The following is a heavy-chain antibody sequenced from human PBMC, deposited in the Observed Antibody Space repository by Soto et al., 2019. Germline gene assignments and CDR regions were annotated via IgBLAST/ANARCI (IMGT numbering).Heavy chain of an antibody. D-gene: IGHD2-21*02. V-gene: IGHV3-7*01. J-gene: IGHJ4*02. CDR1: GFTFSSYW. Sequence: GGSLRLSCSASGFTFSSYWMTWVRQSPGKGLEWVASISLDGNEKHYVDSVEGRFTISRDNAKTSLYLHMNRLRVEDTAVYYCARVMSQYVVVLVTATRALEYWGQGTLVTVSS. CDR2: ISLDGNEK. CDR3: ARVMSQYVVVLVTATRALEY.